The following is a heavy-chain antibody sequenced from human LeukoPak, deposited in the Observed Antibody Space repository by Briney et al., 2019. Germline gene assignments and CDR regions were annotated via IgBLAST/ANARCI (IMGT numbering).Heavy chain of an antibody. Sequence: GESLRLSCAASGFTFTDYWMSWVRQAPGKGLEWVANIKRDGSEKYYVDSVKGRFTISRDNAKNSLYLQMNSLRTDDTAVYYCARGRGSWYGVYFDYWGQGTLVTVSS. V-gene: IGHV3-7*01. CDR2: IKRDGSEK. J-gene: IGHJ4*02. CDR3: ARGRGSWYGVYFDY. D-gene: IGHD6-13*01. CDR1: GFTFTDYW.